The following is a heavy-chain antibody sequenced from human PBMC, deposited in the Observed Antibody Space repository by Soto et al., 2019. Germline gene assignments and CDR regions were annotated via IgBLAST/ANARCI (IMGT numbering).Heavy chain of an antibody. CDR2: ISYDGSNK. D-gene: IGHD6-25*01. CDR3: AKDLLRPGRAYGMDV. V-gene: IGHV3-30*18. J-gene: IGHJ6*02. CDR1: GFTFSTYG. Sequence: QVQLVESGGGVVQPGRSLRLSCAASGFTFSTYGMHWVRQAPGKGLEWVAVISYDGSNKYYADSVKGRLTISRDNSKNTLYRQMNSLRPEDTAVYYCAKDLLRPGRAYGMDVWGQGTTVTVSS.